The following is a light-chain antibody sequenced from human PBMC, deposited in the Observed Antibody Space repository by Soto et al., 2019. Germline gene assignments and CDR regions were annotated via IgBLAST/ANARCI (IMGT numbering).Light chain of an antibody. V-gene: IGKV3-15*01. J-gene: IGKJ4*01. CDR1: QSVGNN. Sequence: EIVVTQSPATLSVSPGERATLSCRASQSVGNNFAWYQQKPGQAPRLLIFATSTRATGVPARFSGSVSGTDFTLTISSLQSEDFAVYYCQQYGDWPLTFGGGAKVEIE. CDR3: QQYGDWPLT. CDR2: ATS.